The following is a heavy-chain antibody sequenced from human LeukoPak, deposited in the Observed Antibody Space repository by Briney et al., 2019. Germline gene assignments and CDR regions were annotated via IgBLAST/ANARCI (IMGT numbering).Heavy chain of an antibody. J-gene: IGHJ4*02. Sequence: ASVKVSCKASGYTFTNYGISWVRQAPGQGLEWMGWISGYNGNTNYAQKFQGRITMTTDTSTSTGYKERRSLRSDDTAVYYCARDLKMGYSSGRYSWGTGSSNDYWGQGTLVTVSS. CDR3: ARDLKMGYSSGRYSWGTGSSNDY. CDR2: ISGYNGNT. D-gene: IGHD6-19*01. CDR1: GYTFTNYG. V-gene: IGHV1-18*01.